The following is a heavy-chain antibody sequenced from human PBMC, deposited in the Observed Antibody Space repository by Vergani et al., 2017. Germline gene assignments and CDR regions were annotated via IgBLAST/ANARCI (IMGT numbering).Heavy chain of an antibody. D-gene: IGHD6-6*01. Sequence: EVQLLESGGGLVQPGGSLRLSCAASGFTFSSYAMSWVRQAPGKGLEWVSAISGSGGRTNYADSVKGRFTISRDNSKNTLYLQMNSLRAEDTAVYYCAREDSSSSFLWYFDLWGRGTLVTVSS. V-gene: IGHV3-23*01. CDR1: GFTFSSYA. CDR3: AREDSSSSFLWYFDL. J-gene: IGHJ2*01. CDR2: ISGSGGRT.